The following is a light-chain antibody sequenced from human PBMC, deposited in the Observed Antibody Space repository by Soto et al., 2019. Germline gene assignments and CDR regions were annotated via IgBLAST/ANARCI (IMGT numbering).Light chain of an antibody. J-gene: IGKJ5*01. CDR2: NAS. CDR1: QSVSTF. Sequence: EIVLTQSPATLSLSPGEIAILSCRASQSVSTFLAGFQQKPGQPPRLLIYNASNRTTGIPARFSGSGSGTDFTLTISRLEPEDFAVYYCQQRGDWPPITFGQGTRLES. CDR3: QQRGDWPPIT. V-gene: IGKV3-11*01.